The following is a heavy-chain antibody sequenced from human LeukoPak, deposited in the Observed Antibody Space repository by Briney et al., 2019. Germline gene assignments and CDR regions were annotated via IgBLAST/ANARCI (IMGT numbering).Heavy chain of an antibody. CDR3: ARHYGSGSYYYYYYMDV. V-gene: IGHV4-61*02. CDR2: IYASGST. CDR1: GGFISSGGYY. Sequence: PSETLSLTCTVSGGFISSGGYYWSWIRQPAGNGLEWIGRIYASGSTNYNPSLKSRVTISVDTSKNQFSLKLSSVTAADTAVYYCARHYGSGSYYYYYYMDVWGKGTTVTVSS. J-gene: IGHJ6*03. D-gene: IGHD3-10*01.